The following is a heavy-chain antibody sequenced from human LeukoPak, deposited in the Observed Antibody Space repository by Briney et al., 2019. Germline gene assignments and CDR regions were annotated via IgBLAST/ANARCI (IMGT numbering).Heavy chain of an antibody. Sequence: GASVKVSCKASGYTFTSYYMHWVRQAPGQGLEWMGIINPSGGSTSYAQKFQGRVTMTRDTSTSTVYMELSSLRSEDTAVYYCARDSDIVVVVAATDASIFDYWGQGTLVTVSS. V-gene: IGHV1-46*01. D-gene: IGHD2-15*01. CDR1: GYTFTSYY. J-gene: IGHJ4*02. CDR2: INPSGGST. CDR3: ARDSDIVVVVAATDASIFDY.